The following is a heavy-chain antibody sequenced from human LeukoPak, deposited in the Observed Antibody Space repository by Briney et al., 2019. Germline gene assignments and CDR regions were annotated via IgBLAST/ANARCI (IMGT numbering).Heavy chain of an antibody. CDR3: ARAGTSRRTFDY. D-gene: IGHD6-13*01. CDR1: GGSFSGYY. Sequence: PSETLSLTCAVYGGSFSGYYWSWIRQPPGKGLEWIGEINHSGSTNYNPSLKSRVTISVDTSKNQFSLKLSSATAADTAVYYCARAGTSRRTFDYWGQGTLVTVSS. CDR2: INHSGST. J-gene: IGHJ4*02. V-gene: IGHV4-34*01.